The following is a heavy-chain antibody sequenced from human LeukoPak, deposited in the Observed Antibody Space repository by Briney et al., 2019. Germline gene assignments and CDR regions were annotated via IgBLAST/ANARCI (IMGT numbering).Heavy chain of an antibody. Sequence: PGGSLRLSCAASGFTFSSYAMSWVRQAPGKGLEWVSAISGSGGSTYYADSVKGRFTISRDNSKNTLYLQMTSLRAEDTAVYYCAKDGEYCSGGSCYRPPFDYWGQGTLVTVSS. CDR1: GFTFSSYA. CDR2: ISGSGGST. CDR3: AKDGEYCSGGSCYRPPFDY. V-gene: IGHV3-23*01. J-gene: IGHJ4*02. D-gene: IGHD2-15*01.